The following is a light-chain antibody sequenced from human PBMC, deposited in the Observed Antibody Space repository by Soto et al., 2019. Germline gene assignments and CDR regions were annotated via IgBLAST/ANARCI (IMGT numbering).Light chain of an antibody. V-gene: IGLV2-23*01. J-gene: IGLJ3*02. CDR3: CSYAGV. CDR2: EGS. Sequence: QSVLTQPASVSGSPGQSITISCTGTSSDVGSYNLVSWYQQHPGKAPKLMIYEGSKRPSGVSNRFSGSKSGNTASLTISGLQADDEADYYCCSYAGVFGGGTKVTVL. CDR1: SSDVGSYNL.